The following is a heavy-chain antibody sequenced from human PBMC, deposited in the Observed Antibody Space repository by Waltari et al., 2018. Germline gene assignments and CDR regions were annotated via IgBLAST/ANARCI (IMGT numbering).Heavy chain of an antibody. J-gene: IGHJ4*02. CDR1: GGTFSSYA. Sequence: QVQLVQSGAEVKKPGSSVKVSCKASGGTFSSYAISWVRQAPGQGLEWMGGIIPSFGSANYAQKFQGRVTITTDESTSTAYMELSSLRSEDTAVYYCARLYTPPINYFDYWGQGTLVTVSS. CDR3: ARLYTPPINYFDY. CDR2: IIPSFGSA. D-gene: IGHD5-12*01. V-gene: IGHV1-69*05.